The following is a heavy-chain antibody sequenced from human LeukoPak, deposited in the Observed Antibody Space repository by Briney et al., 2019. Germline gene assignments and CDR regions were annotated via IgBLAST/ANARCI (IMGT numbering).Heavy chain of an antibody. CDR3: ARDIAGATKGGWFDT. CDR2: MNPNSGNT. Sequence: ASVKVSCKASGYTFTNYDINWVRQATGQGLEWMGWMNPNSGNTGYAQKFQGRVTMTRNTSISTAYMELSSLRSEDTALYYCARDIAGATKGGWFDTWGQGTPVTVSS. CDR1: GYTFTNYD. V-gene: IGHV1-8*01. J-gene: IGHJ5*02. D-gene: IGHD1-26*01.